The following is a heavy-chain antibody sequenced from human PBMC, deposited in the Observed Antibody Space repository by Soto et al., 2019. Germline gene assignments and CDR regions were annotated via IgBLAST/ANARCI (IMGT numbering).Heavy chain of an antibody. CDR3: ARTKGYCSGGSCYSGGYYYYGMDV. Sequence: SETLSLSCTVSGGTFSSYSWSWIRQPPGKGLEWIGYIYYSGSTTYNPALKRRVTISVDNYKNQFSLKLSYVTAADTAVYYCARTKGYCSGGSCYSGGYYYYGMDVWGQGTTVTVSS. D-gene: IGHD2-15*01. CDR2: IYYSGST. J-gene: IGHJ6*02. V-gene: IGHV4-59*01. CDR1: GGTFSSYS.